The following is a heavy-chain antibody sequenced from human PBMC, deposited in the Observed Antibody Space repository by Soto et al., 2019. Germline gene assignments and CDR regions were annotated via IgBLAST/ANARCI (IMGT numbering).Heavy chain of an antibody. J-gene: IGHJ5*02. D-gene: IGHD3-3*01. Sequence: QVQLVQSGAEVKKPGASVKVSCKASGYTFTSYGISWVRQAPGQGLEWLGWISAYNGNTNYAQKLQGRVTMTTDTSTSTAYMELRSLRSDDTAVYYCARSTLEITIFGVAHNWFDPWGQGTLVTVSS. CDR2: ISAYNGNT. CDR3: ARSTLEITIFGVAHNWFDP. V-gene: IGHV1-18*01. CDR1: GYTFTSYG.